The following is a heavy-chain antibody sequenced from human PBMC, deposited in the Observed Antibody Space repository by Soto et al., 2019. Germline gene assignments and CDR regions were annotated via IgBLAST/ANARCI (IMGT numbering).Heavy chain of an antibody. D-gene: IGHD6-19*01. V-gene: IGHV3-30*18. CDR1: GFTFSSYG. CDR2: ISYDGSNK. Sequence: GGSLRLSCAASGFTFSSYGMHWVRQAPGKGLEWVAVISYDGSNKYYADSVKGRFTISRDNSKNTLYLQMNSLRAEDTAVYYCAKERIEVPGFWGQGTLVTVSS. CDR3: AKERIEVPGF. J-gene: IGHJ4*02.